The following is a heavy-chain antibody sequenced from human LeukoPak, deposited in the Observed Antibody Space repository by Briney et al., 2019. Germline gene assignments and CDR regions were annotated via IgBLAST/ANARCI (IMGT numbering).Heavy chain of an antibody. J-gene: IGHJ4*02. CDR2: ISDSGGST. CDR3: AKSPLSGLWFGDY. V-gene: IGHV3-23*01. Sequence: GGSLRLSCAASGFTFSSYAMSWVRQAPGKGLEWVSGISDSGGSTYYADSVKGRFTISRGNSKNTMYLQMNSLRAEDTAVYYCAKSPLSGLWFGDYWGQGTLVTVSS. CDR1: GFTFSSYA. D-gene: IGHD3-10*01.